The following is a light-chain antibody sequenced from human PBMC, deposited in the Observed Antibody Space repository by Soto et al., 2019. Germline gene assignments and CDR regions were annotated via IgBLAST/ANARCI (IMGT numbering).Light chain of an antibody. CDR2: GAS. V-gene: IGKV3-20*01. CDR3: QQSVNWPQT. Sequence: EIGFTQYPRTLSRSCGERATXSCRASQSVSSTYLAWYQQKSGQAPRLLIYGASSRATGIPDRFSGTGSRTDFTLTISRLEPADFAVYYCQQSVNWPQTFAQGTKVDIK. J-gene: IGKJ1*01. CDR1: QSVSSTY.